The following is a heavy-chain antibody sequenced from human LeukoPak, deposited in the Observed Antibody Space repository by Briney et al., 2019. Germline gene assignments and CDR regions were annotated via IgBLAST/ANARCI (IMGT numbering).Heavy chain of an antibody. V-gene: IGHV4-59*01. J-gene: IGHJ4*02. Sequence: PSETLSLTCTVSGGFIRSSYWNWVRQPPGKGPEWVGYIYRSVNRYYSESTKDNQSLKSRVSISIDTSSNQFFLRLNSVTAADTAVYYCARAQQISHNFDFWGQGTLVSVSS. CDR1: GGFIRSSY. CDR2: IYRSVNRYYSEST. D-gene: IGHD6-13*01. CDR3: ARAQQISHNFDF.